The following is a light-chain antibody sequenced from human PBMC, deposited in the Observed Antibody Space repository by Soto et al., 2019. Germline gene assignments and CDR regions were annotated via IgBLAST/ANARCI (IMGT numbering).Light chain of an antibody. J-gene: IGKJ1*01. CDR2: AAS. Sequence: EIVLTQSPGTLSLSPGERATLFCRASQTVRNNYLAWYQQRPGQAPRLLIYAASSRATGIPDRFSGSGSGTDFTLTISRLEPEDFAVYYCQQFGSSWTFGQGTKVDIK. CDR1: QTVRNNY. V-gene: IGKV3-20*01. CDR3: QQFGSSWT.